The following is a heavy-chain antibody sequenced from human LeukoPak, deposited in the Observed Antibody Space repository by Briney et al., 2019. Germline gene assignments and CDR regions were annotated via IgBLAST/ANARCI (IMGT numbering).Heavy chain of an antibody. CDR3: ARGATSLSYFDS. Sequence: SETLSLTCTISGRSISRLYWRWVRQPPRRGLEWIGYIYYSGSNNYNPSLKSRVTISVDTSKNQLSLRLSSATAADTAVYYCARGATSLSYFDSRGQGTLVTVSS. CDR2: IYYSGSN. D-gene: IGHD2/OR15-2a*01. J-gene: IGHJ4*02. CDR1: GRSISRLY. V-gene: IGHV4-59*11.